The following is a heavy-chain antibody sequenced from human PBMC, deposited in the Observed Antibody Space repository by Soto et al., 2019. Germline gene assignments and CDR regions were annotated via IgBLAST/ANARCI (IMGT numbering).Heavy chain of an antibody. CDR2: INAGNGNT. CDR3: ARGLMVRGVPSYYYMDV. Sequence: GASVKVSCKASGYTFTSYAMHWVRQAPGQRLEWMGWINAGNGNTKYSQKFQGRVTITRDTSASTAYMELSSLRSEDTAVYYCARGLMVRGVPSYYYMDVWGKGTTVTVSS. J-gene: IGHJ6*03. V-gene: IGHV1-3*01. D-gene: IGHD3-10*01. CDR1: GYTFTSYA.